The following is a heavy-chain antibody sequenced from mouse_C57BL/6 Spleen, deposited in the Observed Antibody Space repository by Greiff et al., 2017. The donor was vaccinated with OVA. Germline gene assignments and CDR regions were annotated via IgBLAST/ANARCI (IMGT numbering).Heavy chain of an antibody. CDR1: GFTFSSYG. J-gene: IGHJ2*01. D-gene: IGHD1-1*01. Sequence: EVKLVESGGDLVKPGGSLKLSCAASGFTFSSYGMSWVRQTPDKRLEWVATISSGGSYTYYPDSVKGRFTISRDNAKNTLYLQMSSLKSEDTAMYYCARQPNYYGSSLDYWGQGTTLTVSS. V-gene: IGHV5-6*01. CDR3: ARQPNYYGSSLDY. CDR2: ISSGGSYT.